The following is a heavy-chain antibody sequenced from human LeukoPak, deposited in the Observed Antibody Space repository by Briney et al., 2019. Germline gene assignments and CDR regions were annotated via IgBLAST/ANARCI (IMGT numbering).Heavy chain of an antibody. CDR1: GFTFSSYA. D-gene: IGHD3-16*01. Sequence: GGSLRLSCAASGFTFSSYAMHWVRQAPGKGLEWVAVISYDGSNKYYADSVKGRFTISRDNSKNTLYLQMNSLRAEDTAVYYCARFSYEDGMDVWGQGTTVTVSS. CDR3: ARFSYEDGMDV. V-gene: IGHV3-30-3*01. CDR2: ISYDGSNK. J-gene: IGHJ6*02.